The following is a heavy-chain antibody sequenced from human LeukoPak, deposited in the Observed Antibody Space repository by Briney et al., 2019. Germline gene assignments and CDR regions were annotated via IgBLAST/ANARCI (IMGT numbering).Heavy chain of an antibody. CDR2: IYPGDSDT. J-gene: IGHJ4*02. Sequence: KDGESLKISCKGSGYSFTSYWIGWVRQMPGKGLEWMGIIYPGDSDTRYSPSFQGQVTISADKSISTAYLQWSSLKASDTAMYYCARYRNWNGLPYYFDYWGQGTLVTVSS. CDR3: ARYRNWNGLPYYFDY. CDR1: GYSFTSYW. D-gene: IGHD1-1*01. V-gene: IGHV5-51*01.